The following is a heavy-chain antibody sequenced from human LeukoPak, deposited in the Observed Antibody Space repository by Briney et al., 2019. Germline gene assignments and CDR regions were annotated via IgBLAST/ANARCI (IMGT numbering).Heavy chain of an antibody. D-gene: IGHD6-13*01. CDR2: IIPIFGTA. CDR3: ARDPGYGQQLVDLDADY. J-gene: IGHJ4*02. Sequence: ASVKVSCKASGGTFSSYAISWVRQAPGQGLEWMGGIIPIFGTADYAQKFQGRVTITTDESTSTAYMELSSLRSEDTAVYYCARDPGYGQQLVDLDADYWGQGTLVTVSS. CDR1: GGTFSSYA. V-gene: IGHV1-69*05.